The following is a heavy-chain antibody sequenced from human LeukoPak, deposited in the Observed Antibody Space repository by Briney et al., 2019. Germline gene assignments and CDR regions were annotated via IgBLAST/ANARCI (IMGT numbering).Heavy chain of an antibody. J-gene: IGHJ3*02. CDR1: GGSISSYY. Sequence: SETLSLTCTVSGGSISSYYWSWIRQPAGKGLEWIGRIYTSGSTNYNPSLKSRVTMSVDTSKNQFSLKLSSVTAADTAVYYCARPIWSRKHTSGAFDIWGQGTMVTVSS. CDR3: ARPIWSRKHTSGAFDI. D-gene: IGHD3-10*01. V-gene: IGHV4-4*07. CDR2: IYTSGST.